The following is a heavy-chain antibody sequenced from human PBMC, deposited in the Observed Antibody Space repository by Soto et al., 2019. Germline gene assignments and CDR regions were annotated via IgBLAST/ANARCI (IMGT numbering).Heavy chain of an antibody. CDR1: GGTFSSYT. CDR3: VVRGVPDSDY. Sequence: QVQLVQSGAEVKKPGSSVKVSCKASGGTFSSYTISWVRQAPGQGLEWMGRIIPILDIANYAQKFQGRVTITADKSTSTAYMELSSLRSEDTAVYWCVVRGVPDSDYWGQGTLVTVSS. D-gene: IGHD3-10*01. V-gene: IGHV1-69*02. J-gene: IGHJ4*02. CDR2: IIPILDIA.